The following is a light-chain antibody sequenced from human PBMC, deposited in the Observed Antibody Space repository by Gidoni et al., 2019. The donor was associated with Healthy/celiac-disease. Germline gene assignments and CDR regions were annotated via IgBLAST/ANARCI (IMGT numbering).Light chain of an antibody. CDR1: QCVSSSY. CDR2: GAS. J-gene: IGKJ4*01. CDR3: QQYGSSPPLT. Sequence: EIVLTQSPGTLSLSPGERSTLSCRASQCVSSSYLARYQQKHGQAPRLLIYGASSRATGIPDRCSGSGSGTDFTLTISRLETEDFAVYYCQQYGSSPPLTFGGGTKVEIK. V-gene: IGKV3-20*01.